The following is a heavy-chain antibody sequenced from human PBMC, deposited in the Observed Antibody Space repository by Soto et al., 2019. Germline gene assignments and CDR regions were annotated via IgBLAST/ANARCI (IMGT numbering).Heavy chain of an antibody. V-gene: IGHV4-30-4*01. CDR3: AGFPLLHVWWFDP. CDR1: GDSISTGDYY. D-gene: IGHD1-26*01. J-gene: IGHJ5*02. Sequence: PSETLSLTCTVSGDSISTGDYYWSWLRQPPRKGLEWIGYIYYTGSTYYNPSLKSQFTISIDTSKTQFSLKVNYVTAADTAVYYCAGFPLLHVWWFDPGGQGTLVTVSS. CDR2: IYYTGST.